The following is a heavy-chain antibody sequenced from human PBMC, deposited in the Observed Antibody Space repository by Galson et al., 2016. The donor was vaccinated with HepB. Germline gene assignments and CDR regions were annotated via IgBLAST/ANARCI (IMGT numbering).Heavy chain of an antibody. V-gene: IGHV4-4*02. CDR3: TRESGAFVPFGF. D-gene: IGHD3-16*01. CDR1: SGYITNSNY. J-gene: IGHJ4*02. CDR2: VSNKGKT. Sequence: SETLSLTCGVSSGYITNSNYWSWVRQPPGKGLEWIGEVSNKGKTNFNPSLASRLSMSFDMSTNEASRRLNFMTAEDTATYFCTRESGAFVPFGFWGQGAPVVVSS.